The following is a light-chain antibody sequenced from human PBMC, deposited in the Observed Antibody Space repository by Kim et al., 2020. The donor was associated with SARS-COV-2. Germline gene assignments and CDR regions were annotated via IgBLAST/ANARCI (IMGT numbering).Light chain of an antibody. Sequence: DIQMTQSPSSLSASVGDRVTITCRASETISNYLNWYQQEPGKAPKLLIYAASSLQSGVPSRFSGSGSGTDFTLTISSLQPEDFATYYCQQSSNTLGTFGQGTKLEI. CDR2: AAS. CDR1: ETISNY. CDR3: QQSSNTLGT. V-gene: IGKV1-39*01. J-gene: IGKJ2*01.